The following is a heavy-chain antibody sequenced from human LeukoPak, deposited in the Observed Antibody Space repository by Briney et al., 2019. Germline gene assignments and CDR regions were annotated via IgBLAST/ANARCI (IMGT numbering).Heavy chain of an antibody. V-gene: IGHV4-59*01. CDR2: IYYRGST. Sequence: SETLSLTCTVSGGSISSYYWNWIRQPPGKGLEWIGYIYYRGSTNYNPSLKSRVTISVDTSKNQFSLKLSSATATDTAMYYCARGDDYKSTLFDYWGQGTLVTVSS. CDR1: GGSISSYY. CDR3: ARGDDYKSTLFDY. J-gene: IGHJ4*02. D-gene: IGHD5-12*01.